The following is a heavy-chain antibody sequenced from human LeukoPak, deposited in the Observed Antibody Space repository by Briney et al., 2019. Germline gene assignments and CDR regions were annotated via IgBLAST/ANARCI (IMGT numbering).Heavy chain of an antibody. J-gene: IGHJ3*02. Sequence: GGSLRLSCAASGFTFSSYSMNWVRQAPGKWLEWVSSISSSSSYIYYADSVKGRFTISRDNAKNSLYLQMNSLRAEDTAVYYCARARGYDAIERDAFDIWGQGTMVTVSS. V-gene: IGHV3-21*01. CDR2: ISSSSSYI. D-gene: IGHD5-12*01. CDR3: ARARGYDAIERDAFDI. CDR1: GFTFSSYS.